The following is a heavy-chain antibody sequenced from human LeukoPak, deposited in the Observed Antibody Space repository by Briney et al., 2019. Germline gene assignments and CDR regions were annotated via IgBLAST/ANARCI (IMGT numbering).Heavy chain of an antibody. J-gene: IGHJ4*02. D-gene: IGHD1-1*01. Sequence: GGSLRLSCAASGFIFTDYWMYWVRQAPGRGLAWVANIKEDGSEKNYVDSVKGRFTISRDNAKNSLYLQMNSLRAEDTALYYCAKDSNYGLERPDYWGQGTLVTVSS. CDR3: AKDSNYGLERPDY. V-gene: IGHV3-7*03. CDR1: GFIFTDYW. CDR2: IKEDGSEK.